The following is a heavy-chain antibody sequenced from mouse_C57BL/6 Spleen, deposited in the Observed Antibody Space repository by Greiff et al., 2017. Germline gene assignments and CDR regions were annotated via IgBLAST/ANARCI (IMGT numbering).Heavy chain of an antibody. D-gene: IGHD1-1*01. J-gene: IGHJ2*01. V-gene: IGHV1-74*01. CDR3: AMHYYGSRGLDY. Sequence: VQLQQPGAELVKPGASVKVSCKASGYTFTSYWMHWVKQRPGQGLEWIGRIHPSGSDTNYNQKFKGKATLTVDKSSSTAYMQLSSLTSEDSAVYYCAMHYYGSRGLDYWGQGTTLTVSS. CDR1: GYTFTSYW. CDR2: IHPSGSDT.